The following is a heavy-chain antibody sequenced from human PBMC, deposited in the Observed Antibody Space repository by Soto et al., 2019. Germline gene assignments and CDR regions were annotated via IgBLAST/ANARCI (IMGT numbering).Heavy chain of an antibody. V-gene: IGHV4-31*03. CDR3: ARSGFGELLGEDYYYYYMDV. J-gene: IGHJ6*03. Sequence: SETLSLTCTVSGGSISSGGYYWSWIRQHPGKGLEWIGYIYYSGSTYYNPSLKSRVTISVDTSKNQFSLKLSSVTAADTAVYYCARSGFGELLGEDYYYYYMDVWGKGTTVTVSS. D-gene: IGHD3-10*01. CDR2: IYYSGST. CDR1: GGSISSGGYY.